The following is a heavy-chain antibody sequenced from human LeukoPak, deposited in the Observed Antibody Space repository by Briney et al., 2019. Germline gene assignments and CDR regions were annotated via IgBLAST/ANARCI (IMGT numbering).Heavy chain of an antibody. CDR1: GFTFSSYG. CDR2: ISFDGSYK. CDR3: AKTPVSSGWSYFDY. Sequence: GRSLRLSCAASGFTFSSYGMHWVRQAPGKGLEWVTFISFDGSYKYYPDSVKGRFTISRDNSKNTLYLQMNGLRVDDTAVYYCAKTPVSSGWSYFDYWGQGTLVTVSS. V-gene: IGHV3-30*18. J-gene: IGHJ4*02. D-gene: IGHD6-19*01.